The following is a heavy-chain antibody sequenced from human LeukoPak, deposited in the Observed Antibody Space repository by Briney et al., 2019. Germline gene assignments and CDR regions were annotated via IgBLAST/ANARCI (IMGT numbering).Heavy chain of an antibody. D-gene: IGHD3-22*01. J-gene: IGHJ4*02. CDR3: AREGSSGYYPS. CDR2: ISYDGSEK. V-gene: IGHV3-30-3*01. Sequence: GGSLRLSCAASGFTFSSYPMHWVRQAPGKGLEWMAVISYDGSEKHYADPVKGRFTISRDNSKNTLYLQMNSLRAEDTAVYYCAREGSSGYYPSWGQGILVTVSS. CDR1: GFTFSSYP.